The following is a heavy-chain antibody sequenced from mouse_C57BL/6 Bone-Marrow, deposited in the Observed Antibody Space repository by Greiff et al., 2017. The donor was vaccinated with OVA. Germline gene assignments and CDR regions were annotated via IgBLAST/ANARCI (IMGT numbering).Heavy chain of an antibody. V-gene: IGHV1-19*01. CDR3: ARRYYYGSSYLYAMDY. J-gene: IGHJ4*01. CDR1: GYTFTDYY. D-gene: IGHD1-1*01. Sequence: EVQLQQSGPVLVKPGASVKMSCKASGYTFTDYYMNWVKQSPGKSLEWIGVINPYNGGTSYNQKFKGKATLTVDKSSSTAYMELNSLTSEDSAVYYCARRYYYGSSYLYAMDYWGQGTSVTVSS. CDR2: INPYNGGT.